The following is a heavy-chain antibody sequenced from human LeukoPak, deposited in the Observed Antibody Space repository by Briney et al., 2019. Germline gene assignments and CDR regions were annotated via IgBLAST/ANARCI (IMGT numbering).Heavy chain of an antibody. CDR3: VRSSGSMDV. D-gene: IGHD3-10*01. J-gene: IGHJ6*02. CDR1: GFIFSSYA. CDR2: ISNNGGTT. Sequence: GGSLRLSCSASGFIFSSYAMYWVRQAPGKGLEYVSAISNNGGTTYYADSVKGRFTISRDNSKNTLYLQMSSLRPEDTAVYYCVRSSGSMDVRGQGTTVTVSS. V-gene: IGHV3-64D*06.